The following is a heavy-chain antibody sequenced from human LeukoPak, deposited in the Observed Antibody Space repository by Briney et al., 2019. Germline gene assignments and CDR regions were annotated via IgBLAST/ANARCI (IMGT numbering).Heavy chain of an antibody. CDR1: GFTFSNYW. V-gene: IGHV3-7*01. J-gene: IGHJ4*02. CDR3: ARDRVWTVVY. D-gene: IGHD6-13*01. CDR2: INQDGGEK. Sequence: PGGSLRLSCAASGFTFSNYWMNWVRQAPGKGLEWVANINQDGGEKYYVDSLKGRFTISRDNAKNSLYLQMNSLRAEDTAVYYCARDRVWTVVYWGQGTLVTVSS.